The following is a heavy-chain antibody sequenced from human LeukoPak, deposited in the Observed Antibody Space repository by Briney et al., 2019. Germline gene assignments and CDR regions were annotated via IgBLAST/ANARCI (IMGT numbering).Heavy chain of an antibody. J-gene: IGHJ6*02. CDR3: AREWAGSDYYGMDV. V-gene: IGHV4-31*03. CDR1: GVSISSGGYY. Sequence: SETLSLTCTVSGVSISSGGYYWSWIRQHPGKGLEWIGYIYYSGSTHYNPSLKSRVTISVDTSKNRFSLKLSSVTAADTAVYYCAREWAGSDYYGMDVWGQGTTVTVSS. D-gene: IGHD1-26*01. CDR2: IYYSGST.